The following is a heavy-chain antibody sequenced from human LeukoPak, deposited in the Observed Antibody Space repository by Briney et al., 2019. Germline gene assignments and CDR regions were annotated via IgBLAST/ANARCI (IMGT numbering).Heavy chain of an antibody. V-gene: IGHV4-34*01. CDR3: ARVTGTTGYIDY. CDR1: GGSFSGYY. Sequence: SETLSLTCAVYGGSFSGYYWSWIRQPPGKRLEWIGEINHSGSTNYNPSLKSRVTISVDTSKNQFSLKLSSVTAADTAVYYCARVTGTTGYIDYWGQGTLVTASS. J-gene: IGHJ4*02. D-gene: IGHD4-17*01. CDR2: INHSGST.